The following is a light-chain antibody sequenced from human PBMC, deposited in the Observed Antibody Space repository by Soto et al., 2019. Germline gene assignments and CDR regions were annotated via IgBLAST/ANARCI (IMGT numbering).Light chain of an antibody. CDR1: QEISNY. V-gene: IGKV1-33*01. CDR2: DAS. J-gene: IGKJ1*01. Sequence: DIQMIQSPSSLSASVGDRVTITCQASQEISNYLNWYQQKPGKAPKLLIYDASNLERVVPSRFSGRGSGTDFTFTISSLQPEDFVTYYCQQYDHLPRTFGRGTKVEIQ. CDR3: QQYDHLPRT.